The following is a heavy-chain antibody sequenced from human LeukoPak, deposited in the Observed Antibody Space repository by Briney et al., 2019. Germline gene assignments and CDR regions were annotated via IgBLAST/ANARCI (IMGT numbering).Heavy chain of an antibody. J-gene: IGHJ5*01. CDR1: GFAFSFFA. Sequence: QPGGSLRLSCEASGFAFSFFAMSWLRQPPGKGLEWVSTINANSGTRSYAASVRGRFTISRDNSKNTVYLQLYTLRAEDTAAYYCAKPISGGLAVTADWFDPWGQGTLVVISS. V-gene: IGHV3-23*01. D-gene: IGHD6-19*01. CDR3: AKPISGGLAVTADWFDP. CDR2: INANSGTR.